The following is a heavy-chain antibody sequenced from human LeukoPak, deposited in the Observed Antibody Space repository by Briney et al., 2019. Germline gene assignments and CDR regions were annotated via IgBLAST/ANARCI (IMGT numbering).Heavy chain of an antibody. V-gene: IGHV3-66*01. D-gene: IGHD2-8*01. CDR2: IFSHGET. J-gene: IGHJ4*02. CDR3: ARDPPAVSINTYA. Sequence: PGGSLRLSCAASGFTFSDYWMTWVRQAPGKGLEWVSPIFSHGETSYADSVKGRFTISRDNSKNTLYLQMNGLRVEDTAVYYCARDPPAVSINTYAWGQGTLVTVSS. CDR1: GFTFSDYW.